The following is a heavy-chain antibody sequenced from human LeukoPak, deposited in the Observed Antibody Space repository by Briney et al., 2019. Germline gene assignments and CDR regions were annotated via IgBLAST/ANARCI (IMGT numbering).Heavy chain of an antibody. CDR2: IYPGDSDA. V-gene: IGHV5-51*01. Sequence: GESLKISCRGSGYNFTTYWIGWVRQMPGKGLEWMGSIYPGDSDARYSPSFQGQVTISADKSISTAYLQWSSLKAADTAMYYCARHDTNMVYYFDYWGQGTLVTVSS. CDR1: GYNFTTYW. J-gene: IGHJ4*02. CDR3: ARHDTNMVYYFDY. D-gene: IGHD3-10*01.